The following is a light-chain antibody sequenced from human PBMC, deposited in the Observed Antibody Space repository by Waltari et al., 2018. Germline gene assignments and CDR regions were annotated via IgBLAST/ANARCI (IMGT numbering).Light chain of an antibody. CDR3: QVWDTSIDLSV. V-gene: IGLV3-21*04. Sequence: SYVLTQAPSVSVAPGETARITCGGNNIADKNVHWYQQKPGQAPVVVIFYDSDRPSGIPERFSGSNSGNTATLPISRAEAGDEAYYYCQVWDTSIDLSVFGTGTKVTVL. CDR2: YDS. CDR1: NIADKN. J-gene: IGLJ1*01.